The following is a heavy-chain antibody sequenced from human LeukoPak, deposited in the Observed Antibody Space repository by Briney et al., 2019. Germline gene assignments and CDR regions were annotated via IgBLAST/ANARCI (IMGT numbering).Heavy chain of an antibody. V-gene: IGHV3-23*01. D-gene: IGHD3-16*01. J-gene: IGHJ4*02. CDR2: ISNSKGISD. Sequence: GGSLRLSCAGSGFTVTSYPMSWVRQAPGKGLEWVSGISNSKGISDYYADSVKGRFTISRDNSKNTLYLQMNSLRAEDTAVYYCVKRRDAYPIRGTFDSWGQGALVTVSS. CDR1: GFTVTSYP. CDR3: VKRRDAYPIRGTFDS.